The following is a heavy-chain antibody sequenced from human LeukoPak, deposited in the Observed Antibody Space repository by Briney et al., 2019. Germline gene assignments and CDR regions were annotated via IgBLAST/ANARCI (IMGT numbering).Heavy chain of an antibody. CDR2: IYYSGST. J-gene: IGHJ4*02. Sequence: PSETLSLTCTVSGGSISSSSYYWGWIRQPPGKGLEWIGSIYYSGSTYYNPSLKSRVTISVDTSKNQFSLKLSSVTAADTAVYYCAREERGRSYDYVWGSYRVFDYWGQGTLVTVSS. D-gene: IGHD3-16*02. V-gene: IGHV4-39*07. CDR3: AREERGRSYDYVWGSYRVFDY. CDR1: GGSISSSSYY.